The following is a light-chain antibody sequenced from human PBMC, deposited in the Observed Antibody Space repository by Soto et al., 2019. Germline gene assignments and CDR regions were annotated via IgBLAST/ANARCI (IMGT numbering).Light chain of an antibody. V-gene: IGKV3-20*01. CDR1: QSVSSTY. Sequence: EIVLMQSPGTLSLFPGERATFSCRASQSVSSTYLAWYQQKPGQAPRLLIYGASSRATGIPDRFSGSGSGTDFTLTISRLEPEDSAVYYCQQYGSSPRTFGQGTKVEI. CDR2: GAS. CDR3: QQYGSSPRT. J-gene: IGKJ1*01.